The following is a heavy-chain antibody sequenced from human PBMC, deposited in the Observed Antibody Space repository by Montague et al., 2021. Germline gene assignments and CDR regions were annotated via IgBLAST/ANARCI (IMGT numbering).Heavy chain of an antibody. V-gene: IGHV3-7*01. CDR3: ARDRAAAGS. D-gene: IGHD6-13*01. CDR1: GITFDYYW. J-gene: IGHJ5*01. Sequence: SLRLSCAASGITFDYYWMSWVRQAPGKGLEWVANINEDGSEKNYMDSVRGRFSISRDNTKNSLYLQMNSLRVGDTAVYHCARDRAAAGSWGHGTLVIVSS. CDR2: INEDGSEK.